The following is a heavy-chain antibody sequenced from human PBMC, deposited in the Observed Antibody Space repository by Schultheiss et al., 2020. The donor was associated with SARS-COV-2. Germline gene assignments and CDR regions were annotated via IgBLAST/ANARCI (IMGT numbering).Heavy chain of an antibody. D-gene: IGHD2-15*01. V-gene: IGHV3-23*01. Sequence: GGSLRLSCAASGFSFSNAWMSWVRQAPGKGLEWVSAISGSGGSTYYADSVKGRFTISRDNSKNTLYLQMNSLRAEDTAVYYCARVGFLFVVAAYFDYWGQGTLVTVSS. CDR1: GFSFSNAW. J-gene: IGHJ4*02. CDR3: ARVGFLFVVAAYFDY. CDR2: ISGSGGST.